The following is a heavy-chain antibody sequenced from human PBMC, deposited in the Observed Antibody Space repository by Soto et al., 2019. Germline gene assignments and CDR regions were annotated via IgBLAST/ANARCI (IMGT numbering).Heavy chain of an antibody. CDR2: IYHDGST. J-gene: IGHJ4*02. D-gene: IGHD2-15*01. Sequence: QVQLQESGPGLVKPSGTLSLTCAVSGGSISSSNWWTWVRQPPGEGLHWIGEIYHDGSTNSNSSLKSRVTISVDKSKTQFSLSLPSVTAADTAVYYCARVGGPRVALDYWGQGTLVTVSS. CDR3: ARVGGPRVALDY. CDR1: GGSISSSNW. V-gene: IGHV4-4*02.